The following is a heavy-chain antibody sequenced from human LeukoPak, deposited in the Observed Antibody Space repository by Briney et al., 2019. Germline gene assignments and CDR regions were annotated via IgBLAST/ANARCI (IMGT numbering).Heavy chain of an antibody. CDR1: GGSISSYY. V-gene: IGHV4-59*01. D-gene: IGHD4-17*01. J-gene: IGHJ4*02. CDR3: ARDRARTTVSVPLDY. CDR2: IYYSGST. Sequence: PSETLSLTCTVSGGSISSYYWSWTRQPPGKGLEWIGYIYYSGSTNYNPSLKSRVTISVDTSKNQFSLKLSSVTAADTAVYYCARDRARTTVSVPLDYWGQGTLVTVSS.